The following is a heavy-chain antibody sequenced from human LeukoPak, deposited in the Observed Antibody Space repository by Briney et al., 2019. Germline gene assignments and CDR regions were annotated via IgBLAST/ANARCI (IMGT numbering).Heavy chain of an antibody. V-gene: IGHV4-39*07. CDR2: IYYSGST. CDR1: GGSISSSSYY. J-gene: IGHJ4*02. Sequence: PSETLSLTCTVSGGSISSSSYYWGWIRQPPGKGLEWIGSIYYSGSTYYNPSLKSRVTTSVDTSKNQFSLKLSSVTAADTAVYYCARDGDYGDYIGHWGQGTLVTVSS. D-gene: IGHD4-17*01. CDR3: ARDGDYGDYIGH.